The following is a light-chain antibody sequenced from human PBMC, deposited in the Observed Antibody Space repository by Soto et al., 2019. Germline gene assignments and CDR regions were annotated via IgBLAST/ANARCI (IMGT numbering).Light chain of an antibody. V-gene: IGKV3-20*01. J-gene: IGKJ4*01. CDR3: QQFSSYPLT. Sequence: ELVLTPSPGTLSLSPGARAALSGRGSQTVRNNYLAWYQQKPGQAPRLLIYDASSRATGIPDRFSGGGSGTDFTLTISRLEPEDFAVYYCQQFSSYPLTFGRGTKVDIK. CDR1: QTVRNNY. CDR2: DAS.